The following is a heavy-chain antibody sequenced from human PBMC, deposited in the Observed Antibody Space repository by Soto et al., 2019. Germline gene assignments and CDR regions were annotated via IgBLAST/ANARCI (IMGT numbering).Heavy chain of an antibody. CDR1: GGSISSGTSY. Sequence: SETLSLTCTVSGGSISSGTSYWSWIRQRPGKGLEWIGYIFYSGSFYYTPSLRGRVMILADTSKNQFTLRLSSVTAADTAVYYCAKDRLGGNFDYWGQGTQVTVSS. CDR2: IFYSGSF. V-gene: IGHV4-31*03. CDR3: AKDRLGGNFDY. J-gene: IGHJ4*02.